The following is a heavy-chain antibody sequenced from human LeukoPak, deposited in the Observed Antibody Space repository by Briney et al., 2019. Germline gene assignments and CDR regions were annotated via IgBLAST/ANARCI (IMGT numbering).Heavy chain of an antibody. CDR3: ARDIKGQYQDAFDI. D-gene: IGHD2-2*01. J-gene: IGHJ3*02. V-gene: IGHV3-66*01. CDR2: IYSGGNT. Sequence: GSLRLSCAASGFTVSSNYMSWVRQAPGKGLECVSVIYSGGNTYYADSVKGRFTISRDNSKNTLYLQMNSLRAEDTAVYYCARDIKGQYQDAFDIWGQGTMVTVSS. CDR1: GFTVSSNY.